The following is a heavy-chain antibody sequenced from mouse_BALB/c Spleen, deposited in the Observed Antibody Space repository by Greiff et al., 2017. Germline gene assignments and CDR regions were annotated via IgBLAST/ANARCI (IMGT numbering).Heavy chain of an antibody. V-gene: IGHV6-6*02. CDR1: GFTFSNYW. J-gene: IGHJ3*01. CDR2: IRLKSNNYAT. Sequence: EVKVEESGGGLVQPGGSMKLSCVASGFTFSNYWMNWVRQSPEKGLEWVAEIRLKSNNYATHYAESVKGRFTISRDDSKSSVYLQMNNLRAEDTGIYYCTRGFPPAYWGQGTLVTVSA. CDR3: TRGFPPAY.